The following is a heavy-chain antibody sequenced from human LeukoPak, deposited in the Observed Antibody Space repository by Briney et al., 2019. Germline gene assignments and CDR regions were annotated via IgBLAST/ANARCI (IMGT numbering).Heavy chain of an antibody. CDR1: GGSISSSSYY. CDR2: IYYSGST. D-gene: IGHD3-10*01. V-gene: IGHV4-39*01. Sequence: SSETLSLTCTVSGGSISSSSYYWGWIRQPPGKGLEWIGSIYYSGSTYYNPSLKSRVTISVDTSKNQFSLKLSSVTAADTAVYYCASMVEVKEGGLYYYYGMDVWGQGTTVTVSS. CDR3: ASMVEVKEGGLYYYYGMDV. J-gene: IGHJ6*02.